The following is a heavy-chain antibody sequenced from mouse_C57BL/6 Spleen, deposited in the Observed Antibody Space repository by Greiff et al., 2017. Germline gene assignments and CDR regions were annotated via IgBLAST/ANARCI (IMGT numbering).Heavy chain of an antibody. J-gene: IGHJ2*01. CDR2: IDPSDSYT. V-gene: IGHV1-50*01. CDR1: GYTFTSYW. CDR3: ARGAGTRNYFDY. D-gene: IGHD4-1*01. Sequence: VQLQQPGAELVKPGASVKLSCKASGYTFTSYWMQCVKQRPGQGLEWIGEIDPSDSYTNYNQKFKGKATLTVDTSSSTAYMQLSSLTSEDSAVYYCARGAGTRNYFDYWGQGTTLTVSS.